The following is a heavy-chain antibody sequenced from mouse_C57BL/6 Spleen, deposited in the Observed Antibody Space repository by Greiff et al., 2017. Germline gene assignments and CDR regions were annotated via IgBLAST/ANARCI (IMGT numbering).Heavy chain of an antibody. CDR2: IDPEDGDT. CDR1: GFNIKDYY. Sequence: EVKLMESGAELVRPGASVKLSCTASGFNIKDYYMHWVKQRPEQGLEWIGRIDPEDGDTEYAPKFQGKATMTADTSSNTAYLPLSSLTSEDTAVDYCTTGYYGSSYGFAYWGQGTLVTVSA. J-gene: IGHJ3*01. V-gene: IGHV14-1*01. D-gene: IGHD1-1*01. CDR3: TTGYYGSSYGFAY.